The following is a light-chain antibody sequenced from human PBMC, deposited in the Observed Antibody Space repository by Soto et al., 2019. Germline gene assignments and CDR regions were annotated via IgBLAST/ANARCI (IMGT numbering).Light chain of an antibody. CDR1: QSVLHDTNSKSY. V-gene: IGKV4-1*01. CDR3: QQYHGTPPT. Sequence: DIVMTQSPDSLIVSLGERAIISCKSSQSVLHDTNSKSYLSWFHHKPGQAPRLLISWASTRESGVSARFSGSGSETDFTLTISDVQAEDVGVYYCQQYHGTPPTFGQGSKLEI. J-gene: IGKJ2*01. CDR2: WAS.